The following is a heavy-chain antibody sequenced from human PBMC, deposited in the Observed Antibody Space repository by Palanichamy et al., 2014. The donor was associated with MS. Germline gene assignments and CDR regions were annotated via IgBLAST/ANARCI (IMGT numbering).Heavy chain of an antibody. CDR3: ARGVRDSSGYYYLGTYFDY. D-gene: IGHD3-22*01. Sequence: VQLQDGAPGLVKPSQTLSLSCTVSGGSISSGDYYWSWIRQPPGKGLEWIGYIYHSGSAYYNPSLKSRVIISVDTSNNQFSLKLTSVTAADTAVYYCARGVRDSSGYYYLGTYFDYWGQGALVTVSP. V-gene: IGHV4-30-4*01. CDR2: IYHSGSA. CDR1: GGSISSGDYY. J-gene: IGHJ4*02.